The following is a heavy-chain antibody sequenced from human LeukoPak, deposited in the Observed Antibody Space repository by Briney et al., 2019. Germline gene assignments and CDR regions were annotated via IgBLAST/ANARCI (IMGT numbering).Heavy chain of an antibody. CDR3: AKESPHLDY. J-gene: IGHJ4*02. Sequence: PGESLRLSCAASGFTFGSYAMSWVRQTPGKGLEWVSTISGTGGTTYYVDSVRGRFTISRDNSKNMVYLQMNSLRAEDTALYYCAKESPHLDYWGQGTLVTVSS. CDR2: ISGTGGTT. V-gene: IGHV3-23*01. CDR1: GFTFGSYA.